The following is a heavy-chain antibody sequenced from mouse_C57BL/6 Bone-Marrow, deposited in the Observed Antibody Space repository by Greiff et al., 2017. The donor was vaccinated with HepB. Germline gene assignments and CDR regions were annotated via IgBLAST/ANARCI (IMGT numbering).Heavy chain of an antibody. CDR2: IHPNSGST. V-gene: IGHV1-64*01. Sequence: QVQLQQPGAELVKPGASVKLSCKASGYTFTSYWMHWVKQRPGQGLEWIGMIHPNSGSTNYNEKFKSKATLTVDKSSSTAYMQLSSLTSEDSAVYDGARTYYSNYVDFDYWGQGTTVTVSS. J-gene: IGHJ2*01. CDR1: GYTFTSYW. D-gene: IGHD2-5*01. CDR3: ARTYYSNYVDFDY.